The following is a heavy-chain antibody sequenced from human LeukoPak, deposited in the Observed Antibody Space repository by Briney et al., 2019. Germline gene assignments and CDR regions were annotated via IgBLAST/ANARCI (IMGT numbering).Heavy chain of an antibody. V-gene: IGHV3-74*01. CDR2: INSDGSST. Sequence: QTGGSLRLSCAASGFTFSSYWMHWVRQAPGKGLVWVSRINSDGSSTSYADSVKGRFTISRDNAKNTLFLQVYSLRAEDTAVYYCARGLLGAPYFDYWGQGTLVTVSS. J-gene: IGHJ4*02. CDR1: GFTFSSYW. D-gene: IGHD1-26*01. CDR3: ARGLLGAPYFDY.